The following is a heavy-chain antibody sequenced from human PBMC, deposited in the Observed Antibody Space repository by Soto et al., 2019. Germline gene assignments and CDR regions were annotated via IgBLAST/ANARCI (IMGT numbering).Heavy chain of an antibody. CDR1: GGSIRSYY. V-gene: IGHV4-59*01. Sequence: PSETLSLTCTVSGGSIRSYYWNWIRQAPGKGLEWIGYLYNSGSTVYNPSLKSRVTISVDTSKNQFSLKLNSVTAADTAVYYCARDLWGYCGTDCYPLDVWGQGTTVTVSS. CDR2: LYNSGST. CDR3: ARDLWGYCGTDCYPLDV. D-gene: IGHD2-21*02. J-gene: IGHJ6*02.